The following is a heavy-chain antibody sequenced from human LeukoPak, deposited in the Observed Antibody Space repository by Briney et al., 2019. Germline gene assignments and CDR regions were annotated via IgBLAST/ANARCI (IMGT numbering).Heavy chain of an antibody. D-gene: IGHD6-13*01. Sequence: PSETLSLTCTVSGGSISSYYWSWLRQPAGKGLEWIGRIYTSGSTNYNPSLKSRVTMSVDTSKNQFSLKLSSVTAADTAVYYCARDQAGIAEGTYYYGMDVWGQGTTVTVSS. V-gene: IGHV4-4*07. CDR1: GGSISSYY. CDR2: IYTSGST. J-gene: IGHJ6*02. CDR3: ARDQAGIAEGTYYYGMDV.